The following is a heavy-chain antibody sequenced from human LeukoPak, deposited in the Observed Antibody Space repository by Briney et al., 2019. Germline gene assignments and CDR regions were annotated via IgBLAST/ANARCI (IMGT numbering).Heavy chain of an antibody. Sequence: GGSLRLSCSASGFTFSRYAMHWVRQAPGKGLEYVSGINDNGGRTHYGDSVKGRFSISRDNSKNTLHLQMSTLRAEDTALYYCVKDVGGSYAFDYWGQGILVTVAS. CDR3: VKDVGGSYAFDY. D-gene: IGHD1-26*01. V-gene: IGHV3-64D*09. CDR1: GFTFSRYA. J-gene: IGHJ4*02. CDR2: INDNGGRT.